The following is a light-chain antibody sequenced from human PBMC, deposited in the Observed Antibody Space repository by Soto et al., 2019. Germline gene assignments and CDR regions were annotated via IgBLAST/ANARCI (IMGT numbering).Light chain of an antibody. CDR3: SSYSGSNNLV. Sequence: QSVLTQPPSASGSPGQSVTISCTGTSSDVGGYNYVSWYQQHPGKAPKLMIYEVSKRPSGVPDRFSGSKSGNTASLTVSGLQAEYEADYYCSSYSGSNNLVFGTGTEVTVL. J-gene: IGLJ1*01. CDR1: SSDVGGYNY. CDR2: EVS. V-gene: IGLV2-8*01.